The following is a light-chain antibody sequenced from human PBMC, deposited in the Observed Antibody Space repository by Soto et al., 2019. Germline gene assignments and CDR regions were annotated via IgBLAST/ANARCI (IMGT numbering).Light chain of an antibody. CDR2: AAS. J-gene: IGKJ1*01. Sequence: MNQSPSSLSASVGEGSTIACRASQGIRSDLVWYQQQPGKAPKRLIYAASRLESGVPSRFSASGSGTEFTLTISSLQPEDFATYYCLQHKTFPWTFGQGTQV. CDR3: LQHKTFPWT. CDR1: QGIRSD. V-gene: IGKV1-17*01.